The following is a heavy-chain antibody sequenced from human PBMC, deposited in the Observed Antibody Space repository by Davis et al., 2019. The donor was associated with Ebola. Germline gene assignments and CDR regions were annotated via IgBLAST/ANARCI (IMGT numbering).Heavy chain of an antibody. D-gene: IGHD3-10*01. CDR2: IRSKANSYAT. V-gene: IGHV3-73*01. CDR3: ATTELPHYYGSAGGMGV. Sequence: GESLKLSCAASGFTFSGSAMHWVRQASGKGLEWVGRIRSKANSYATAYAASVQGRFTISRDDSKNTLYLQMNSLRAEDTAVYYCATTELPHYYGSAGGMGVWGQGTTVTVSS. CDR1: GFTFSGSA. J-gene: IGHJ6*02.